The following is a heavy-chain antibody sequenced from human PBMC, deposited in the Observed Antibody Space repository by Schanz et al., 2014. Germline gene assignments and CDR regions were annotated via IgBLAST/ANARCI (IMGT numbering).Heavy chain of an antibody. CDR3: AKGRRGYFDSIGSYWGTFDF. Sequence: EVQLLESGGGLVQPGESLRVSCAASGFTFNSYAMSWVRQAPGRGLEWVSGISGSGGTTHYADSVEGRFTISRVNSKNTLYLRMKGLRAEDTAVYYCAKGRRGYFDSIGSYWGTFDFWGQGTLVSVSS. D-gene: IGHD3-22*01. V-gene: IGHV3-23*01. CDR2: ISGSGGTT. J-gene: IGHJ4*02. CDR1: GFTFNSYA.